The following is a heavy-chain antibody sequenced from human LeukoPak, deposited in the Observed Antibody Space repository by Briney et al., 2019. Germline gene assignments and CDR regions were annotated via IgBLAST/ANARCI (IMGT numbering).Heavy chain of an antibody. V-gene: IGHV4-30-4*01. D-gene: IGHD4-17*01. CDR3: ARGDGDYVFFDY. CDR2: IYYSGST. Sequence: PSQTLSLTCTVSGGSISSGDYYWSCIRQPPGKGLEWIGYIYYSGSTYYNPSLKSRVTISVDTSKNQFSLKLSSVTAADTAVYYCARGDGDYVFFDYWGQGTLVTVSS. CDR1: GGSISSGDYY. J-gene: IGHJ4*02.